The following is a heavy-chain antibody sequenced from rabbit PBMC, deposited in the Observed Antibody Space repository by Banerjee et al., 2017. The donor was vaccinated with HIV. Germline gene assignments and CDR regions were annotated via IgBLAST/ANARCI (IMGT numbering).Heavy chain of an antibody. CDR3: ARAYGYLGYGYPSNL. Sequence: QEQLVESGGGLVQPEGSLTLTCKASGFDFSSNAMCWVRQAPGKGLEWIACIYAGSSGSTYYASWAKGRFTISKTSSTTVTLQMTSLTAADTATYFCARAYGYLGYGYPSNLWGPGTLVTVS. D-gene: IGHD6-1*01. V-gene: IGHV1S45*01. CDR1: GFDFSSNA. CDR2: IYAGSSGST. J-gene: IGHJ4*01.